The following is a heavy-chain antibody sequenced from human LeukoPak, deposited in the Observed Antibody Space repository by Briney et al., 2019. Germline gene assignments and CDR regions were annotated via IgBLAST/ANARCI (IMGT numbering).Heavy chain of an antibody. V-gene: IGHV1-8*01. CDR3: AREAVAGMEGWFDP. CDR2: MNPNSGNT. Sequence: ASVKVSCKASGYTFTSYDINWVRQATGQGLEWMGWMNPNSGNTGYAQKFQGRVTMTRNTSISTAYMELSSLRSEDTAVYYCAREAVAGMEGWFDPWGQGTLVTVSS. J-gene: IGHJ5*02. CDR1: GYTFTSYD. D-gene: IGHD6-19*01.